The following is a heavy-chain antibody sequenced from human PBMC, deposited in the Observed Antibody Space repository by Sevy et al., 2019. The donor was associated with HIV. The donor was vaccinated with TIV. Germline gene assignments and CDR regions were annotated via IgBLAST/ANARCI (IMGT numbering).Heavy chain of an antibody. CDR2: VGPAGDT. Sequence: GGSLRLSCAASGFTFITYDMHWVRHVTGKGLEWVSGVGPAGDTFYPGSVKGPFTISRENAKNSLYLQMNNLRAGDTAVYYCTRSGGYSDYGMDVWGQGTTVTVSS. D-gene: IGHD5-12*01. J-gene: IGHJ6*02. V-gene: IGHV3-13*01. CDR1: GFTFITYD. CDR3: TRSGGYSDYGMDV.